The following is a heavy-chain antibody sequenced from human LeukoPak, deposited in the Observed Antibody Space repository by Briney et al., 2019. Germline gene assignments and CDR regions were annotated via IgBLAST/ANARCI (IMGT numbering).Heavy chain of an antibody. V-gene: IGHV3-7*01. D-gene: IGHD3-10*01. CDR2: IKQDGSEK. CDR3: ARWLWFGELPDY. J-gene: IGHJ4*02. CDR1: GFTVSTNY. Sequence: GGSLRLSCAASGFTVSTNYMSWVRQAPGKGLEWVANIKQDGSEKYYVDSVKGRFTISRDNAKNSLYLQMNSLRAEDTAVYYCARWLWFGELPDYWGQGTLVTVSS.